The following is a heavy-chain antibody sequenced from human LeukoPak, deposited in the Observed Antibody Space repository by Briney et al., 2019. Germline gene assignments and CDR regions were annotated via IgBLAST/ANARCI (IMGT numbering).Heavy chain of an antibody. V-gene: IGHV3-23*01. D-gene: IGHD3-22*01. CDR1: GFTFSSYA. CDR3: AKFGNYYDSSGYYYVLRRPIGY. Sequence: PGGSLRLSCAASGFTFSSYAMSWVRQAPGKGLEWVSAISGSGGSTYYADSVKGRFTISRDNSKNTLYLQMNSLRAEDTAVYYCAKFGNYYDSSGYYYVLRRPIGYWGQGTLVTVSS. CDR2: ISGSGGST. J-gene: IGHJ4*02.